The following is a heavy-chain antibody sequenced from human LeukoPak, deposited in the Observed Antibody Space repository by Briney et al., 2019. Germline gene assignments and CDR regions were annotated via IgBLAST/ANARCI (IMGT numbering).Heavy chain of an antibody. V-gene: IGHV4-30-4*01. D-gene: IGHD5-12*01. CDR3: AREVATILNWFDP. Sequence: SQTLSLTCTVSGGSISSGDYYWSWIRQPPGKGLEWIGYMSFSGSTYYNPSLKSRVTISADTSKNQFSLKLSSVTAADTAVYYSAREVATILNWFDPWGQGTLVTVSS. J-gene: IGHJ5*02. CDR1: GGSISSGDYY. CDR2: MSFSGST.